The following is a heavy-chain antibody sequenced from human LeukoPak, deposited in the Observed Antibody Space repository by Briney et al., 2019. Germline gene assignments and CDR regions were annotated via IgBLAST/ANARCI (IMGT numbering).Heavy chain of an antibody. Sequence: PSETLSLTCTVSGGSISSYYWSWIRQPARKGLEWIGRIYTSGSTNYNPSLKSRVTMSVDTSKNQFSLKLSSVPAADTGVYYCARDLHYYGWGSYAFDIWGQGTMVTVSS. CDR1: GGSISSYY. V-gene: IGHV4-4*07. CDR2: IYTSGST. D-gene: IGHD3-10*01. CDR3: ARDLHYYGWGSYAFDI. J-gene: IGHJ3*02.